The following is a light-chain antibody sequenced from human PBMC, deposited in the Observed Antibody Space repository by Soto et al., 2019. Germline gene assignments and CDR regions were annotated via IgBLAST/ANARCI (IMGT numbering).Light chain of an antibody. CDR2: EVY. V-gene: IGLV2-8*01. J-gene: IGLJ1*01. Sequence: QSVLTQPPSASGYPGQSVTMSCTGTSSDVGGYNYVSWYQHHPGKAPKLIIYEVYKRPSGVPDRFSGSKSGNTAALTVSGLQAEDEADYYCSSYVGTNSYVFGTGTKLTVL. CDR3: SSYVGTNSYV. CDR1: SSDVGGYNY.